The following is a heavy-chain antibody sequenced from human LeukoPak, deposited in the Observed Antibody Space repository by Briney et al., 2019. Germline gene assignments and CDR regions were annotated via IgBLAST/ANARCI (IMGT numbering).Heavy chain of an antibody. Sequence: SETLSLTCTISGGSISSSSYYWGWIRQPPGKGLEWIGSIYYSGSAYYNPSLKSRVTISVDTSKNQFSLKLSSVTAADTAVYYCASDGLAARPTDYWGQGTLVTVSS. CDR1: GGSISSSSYY. V-gene: IGHV4-39*01. D-gene: IGHD6-6*01. CDR2: IYYSGSA. J-gene: IGHJ4*02. CDR3: ASDGLAARPTDY.